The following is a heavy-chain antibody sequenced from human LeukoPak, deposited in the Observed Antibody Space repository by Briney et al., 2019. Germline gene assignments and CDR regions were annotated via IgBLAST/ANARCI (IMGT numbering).Heavy chain of an antibody. V-gene: IGHV4-39*07. J-gene: IGHJ5*02. Sequence: PSETLSLTCTVSGGSISSSSYYWGWIRQPPGKGLEWIGSIYYSGSTYYNPSLKSRVTISVDTSKNQFSLKLSSVTAADTAVYYCARDGSGSLKHNWFDPWGQGTLVTVSS. CDR1: GGSISSSSYY. D-gene: IGHD3-10*01. CDR3: ARDGSGSLKHNWFDP. CDR2: IYYSGST.